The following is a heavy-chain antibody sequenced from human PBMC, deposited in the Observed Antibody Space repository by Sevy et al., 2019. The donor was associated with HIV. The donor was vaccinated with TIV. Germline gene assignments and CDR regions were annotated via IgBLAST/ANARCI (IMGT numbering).Heavy chain of an antibody. D-gene: IGHD1-1*01. J-gene: IGHJ4*02. Sequence: GGSLRLSCAASGFTFSNARMSWVRQAPGKGLEWVGRIKSKTDGGTRDLAAPVKGRFSISRDDSKNTVYLQMDNLKDEDTGVYFCAGGIGTSDFDHWGQGTLVTVSS. V-gene: IGHV3-15*01. CDR1: GFTFSNAR. CDR3: AGGIGTSDFDH. CDR2: IKSKTDGGTR.